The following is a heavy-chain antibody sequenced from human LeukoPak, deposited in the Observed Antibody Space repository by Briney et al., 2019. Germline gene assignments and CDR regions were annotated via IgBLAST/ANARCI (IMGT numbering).Heavy chain of an antibody. V-gene: IGHV4-39*07. CDR1: GGSISSGDYY. Sequence: TLSLTCTVSGGSISSGDYYWGWIRQPPGKGLEWIASIYHSGDTYYNPSLRSRVTISLDMSKNQLSLKLSSVTAADTAVYYCARSKAHLSTSWYGNWFDPWGQGTLVTVSS. J-gene: IGHJ5*02. CDR3: ARSKAHLSTSWYGNWFDP. D-gene: IGHD2-2*01. CDR2: IYHSGDT.